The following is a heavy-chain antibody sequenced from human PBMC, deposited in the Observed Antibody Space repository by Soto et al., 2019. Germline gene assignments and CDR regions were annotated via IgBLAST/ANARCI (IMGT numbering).Heavy chain of an antibody. D-gene: IGHD6-6*01. CDR3: ARGIAARPVRDGSRFDP. CDR1: GGTFSSYA. CDR2: IIPIFGTA. V-gene: IGHV1-69*12. Sequence: QVQLVQSGAEVKKPGSSVKVSCKASGGTFSSYAISWVRQAPGQGLEWMGGIIPIFGTANYAQKFQGRVTITADESTSTAYMELSSLSSEDTAVYYCARGIAARPVRDGSRFDPWGQGTLVTVSS. J-gene: IGHJ5*02.